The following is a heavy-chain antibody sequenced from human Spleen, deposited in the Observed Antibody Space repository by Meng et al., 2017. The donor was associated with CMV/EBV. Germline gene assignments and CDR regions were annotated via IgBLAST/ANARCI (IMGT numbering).Heavy chain of an antibody. V-gene: IGHV3-30*02. Sequence: GESLKISCAASGFTFSSYGMHWVRQAPGKGLEWVAFIRYDGSNKYYADSVKGRFTISRDNSKNTLYLQMNGLTAEDTAVYYCAKDILSGQLAGYHFDSWGQGTLVTVSS. CDR2: IRYDGSNK. CDR3: AKDILSGQLAGYHFDS. J-gene: IGHJ4*02. D-gene: IGHD6-6*01. CDR1: GFTFSSYG.